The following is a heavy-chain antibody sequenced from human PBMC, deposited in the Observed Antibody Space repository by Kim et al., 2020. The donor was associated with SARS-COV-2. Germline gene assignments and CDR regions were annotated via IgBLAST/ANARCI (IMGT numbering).Heavy chain of an antibody. CDR1: GYTFTSYD. D-gene: IGHD4-17*01. Sequence: ASVKVSCKASGYTFTSYDINWVRQATGQGLEWMGWMNPNSGNTGYAQKFQGRVTMTRNTSISTAYMELSSLRSEDTAVYYCARVYEGDYIIDYWGQGTLVTVSS. V-gene: IGHV1-8*01. CDR3: ARVYEGDYIIDY. J-gene: IGHJ4*02. CDR2: MNPNSGNT.